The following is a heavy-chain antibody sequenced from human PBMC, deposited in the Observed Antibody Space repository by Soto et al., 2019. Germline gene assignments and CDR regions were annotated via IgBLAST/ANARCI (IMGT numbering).Heavy chain of an antibody. Sequence: GGSLRLSCAASGFSFGSYALSWVRQAPGKGLEWVSTISGSDGKTFYADSVKGRFSISRDTSQSTLYLQMNSLRADDAAMYYCARWSYLDYWGQGTRVTVSS. J-gene: IGHJ4*02. V-gene: IGHV3-23*01. CDR2: ISGSDGKT. D-gene: IGHD3-3*01. CDR1: GFSFGSYA. CDR3: ARWSYLDY.